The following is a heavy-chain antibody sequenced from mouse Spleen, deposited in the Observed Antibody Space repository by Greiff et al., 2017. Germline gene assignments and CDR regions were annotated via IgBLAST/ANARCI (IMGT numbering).Heavy chain of an antibody. CDR1: GFTFSSFG. J-gene: IGHJ4*01. V-gene: IGHV5-17*02. CDR3: ARKGLDGYLYYYAMDY. D-gene: IGHD1-2*01. CDR2: ISSGSSTI. Sequence: EVKLQESGGGLVQPGGSRKLSCAASGFTFSSFGMHWVRQAPEKGLEWVAYISSGSSTIYYADTVKGRFTISRDNPKNTLFLQMTSLRSEDTAMYYCARKGLDGYLYYYAMDYWGQGTSVTVSS.